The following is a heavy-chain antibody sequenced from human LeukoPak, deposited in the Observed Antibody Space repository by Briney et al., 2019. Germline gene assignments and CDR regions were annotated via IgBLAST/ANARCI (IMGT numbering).Heavy chain of an antibody. CDR3: ARAFRWYNWNYLGYYYYYYMDV. J-gene: IGHJ6*03. CDR1: GYTFTGYH. CDR2: INPNSGGT. Sequence: ASVKVSCKASGYTFTGYHMHWVRQAPGQGLEWMGWINPNSGGTNYAQKFQGRVTMTRDTSISTAYMELSRLRSDDTAVYYCARAFRWYNWNYLGYYYYYYMDVWGKGTTVTVSS. V-gene: IGHV1-2*02. D-gene: IGHD1-7*01.